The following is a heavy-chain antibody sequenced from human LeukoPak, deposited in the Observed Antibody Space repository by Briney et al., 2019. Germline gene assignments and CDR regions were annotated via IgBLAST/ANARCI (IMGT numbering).Heavy chain of an antibody. J-gene: IGHJ4*02. V-gene: IGHV3-7*01. CDR3: ARDQTPFY. CDR1: GFTFSSYG. Sequence: QPGGTLRPSCAASGFTFSSYGVSWVRQAPGKGLEWVANIKHDGSEDYYLDSVKGRFTISRDNAKSSMWLQMNSLRDEDTAVYYCARDQTPFYWGQGSLVTVSS. CDR2: IKHDGSED. D-gene: IGHD2-15*01.